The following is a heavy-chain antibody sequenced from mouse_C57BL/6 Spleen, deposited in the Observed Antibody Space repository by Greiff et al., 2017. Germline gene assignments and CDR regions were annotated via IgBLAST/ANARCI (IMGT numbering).Heavy chain of an antibody. CDR1: GYTFTSYW. CDR3: ASLTTVVAPYAMDY. CDR2: IYPGSGST. D-gene: IGHD1-1*01. J-gene: IGHJ4*01. V-gene: IGHV1-55*01. Sequence: VQLVESGAELVKPGASVKMSCKASGYTFTSYWITWVKQRPGQGLEWIGDIYPGSGSTNYNEKFKSKATLTVDTSSSTAYMQLSSLTSEDSAVYYCASLTTVVAPYAMDYWGQGTSVTVSS.